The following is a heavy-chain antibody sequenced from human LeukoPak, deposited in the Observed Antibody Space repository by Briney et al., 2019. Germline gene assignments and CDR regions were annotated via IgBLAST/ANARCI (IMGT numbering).Heavy chain of an antibody. CDR3: ATDIRYSGSCFPDY. V-gene: IGHV1-24*01. J-gene: IGHJ4*02. D-gene: IGHD1-26*01. CDR2: FDPEDGET. CDR1: GYTLTELS. Sequence: ASVKVSCKVSGYTLTELSMHWVRQAPGKGLEWMGGFDPEDGETIYAQKFQGRVTMTEDTSTDTAYMELSSLRSEDTAVYYCATDIRYSGSCFPDYWGQGTLVTVSS.